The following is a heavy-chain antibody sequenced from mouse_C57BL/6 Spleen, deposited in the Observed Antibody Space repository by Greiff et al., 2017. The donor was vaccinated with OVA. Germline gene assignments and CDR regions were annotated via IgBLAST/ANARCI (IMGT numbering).Heavy chain of an antibody. Sequence: QVQLKQSGAELVKPGASVKLSCKASGYTFTSYWMHWVKQRPGQGLEWIGYINPSSGYTKYNQKFKDKATLTADKSSSTADMQLSSLTYEDDAVYYCARSDSPQAWFAYWGQGTLVTVSA. V-gene: IGHV1-7*01. CDR2: INPSSGYT. CDR1: GYTFTSYW. D-gene: IGHD3-2*01. J-gene: IGHJ3*01. CDR3: ARSDSPQAWFAY.